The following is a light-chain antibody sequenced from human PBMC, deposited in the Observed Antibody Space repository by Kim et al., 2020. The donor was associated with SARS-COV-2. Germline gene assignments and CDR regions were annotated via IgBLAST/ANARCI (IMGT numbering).Light chain of an antibody. CDR1: QSVTSNF. CDR2: GAS. CDR3: QQYASSPRT. Sequence: EIVLTQSPDTLSLSPGERATLSCRASQSVTSNFLAWYQQKPGQAPRLLIYGASSRAAGIPDRFSGSASGTDFTLTISRLEPEDFAVYYCQQYASSPRTFGQGTKLEI. J-gene: IGKJ2*01. V-gene: IGKV3-20*01.